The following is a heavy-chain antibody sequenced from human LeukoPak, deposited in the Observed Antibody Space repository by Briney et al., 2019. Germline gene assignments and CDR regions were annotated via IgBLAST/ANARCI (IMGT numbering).Heavy chain of an antibody. Sequence: GGSLRLSCTASGFTFSSSGMHWVRQPPGKGLEWVAEIWYDASNTYYADAVKGRFTISRDNSKNTLFLPMNSLRAEDAAIDYYGGARLGPRQFDYWGQGTLVTVSS. V-gene: IGHV3-33*01. CDR2: IWYDASNT. CDR3: GGARLGPRQFDY. D-gene: IGHD6-6*01. CDR1: GFTFSSSG. J-gene: IGHJ4*02.